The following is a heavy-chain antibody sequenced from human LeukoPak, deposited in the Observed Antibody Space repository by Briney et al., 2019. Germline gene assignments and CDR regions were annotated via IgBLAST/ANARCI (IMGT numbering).Heavy chain of an antibody. CDR2: ISAYNGNT. Sequence: ASVKVSCKTSGYTFTNYGISWVRQAPGQGLEWMGWISAYNGNTNYTQNLQGRVTMTTDTSTSTAYVELSSLRSEDTAVYYCARGGAGLVVIPDYWGQGTLVTVSS. V-gene: IGHV1-18*01. J-gene: IGHJ4*02. CDR3: ARGGAGLVVIPDY. CDR1: GYTFTNYG. D-gene: IGHD3-22*01.